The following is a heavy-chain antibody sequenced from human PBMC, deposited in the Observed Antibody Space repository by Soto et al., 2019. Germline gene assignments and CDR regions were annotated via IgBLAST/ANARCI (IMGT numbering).Heavy chain of an antibody. J-gene: IGHJ6*02. Sequence: PSETLSLTCTVSGDFISSYSWSWIRQSAGKGLEWIGRIYASGSTNYNPILKSRLTISVDTSKNQFSLKLSSVTAADTAVYYCAVIGDFQSSNHAMDAWGQGTTVTVSS. D-gene: IGHD3-10*01. CDR3: AVIGDFQSSNHAMDA. CDR2: IYASGST. CDR1: GDFISSYS. V-gene: IGHV4-4*07.